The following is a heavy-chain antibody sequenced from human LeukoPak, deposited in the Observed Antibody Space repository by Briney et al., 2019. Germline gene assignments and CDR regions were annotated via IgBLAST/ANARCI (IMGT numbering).Heavy chain of an antibody. CDR2: FDPEDGET. V-gene: IGHV1-24*01. Sequence: ASVWVSCKVSGYTLTELSMHWVRQAPGKGLEWMGGFDPEDGETIYAQKFQGRVTMTEDTSTDTAYMELSSLRSEDTAVYYCATTGGSSGYYLDYWGQGTLVTVSS. J-gene: IGHJ4*02. CDR1: GYTLTELS. D-gene: IGHD3-22*01. CDR3: ATTGGSSGYYLDY.